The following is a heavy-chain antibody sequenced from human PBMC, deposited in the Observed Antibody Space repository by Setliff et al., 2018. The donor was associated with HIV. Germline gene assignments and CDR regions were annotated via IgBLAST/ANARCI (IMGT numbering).Heavy chain of an antibody. CDR2: INTSGST. D-gene: IGHD3-10*01. CDR1: SGSITSYS. J-gene: IGHJ6*03. V-gene: IGHV4-4*08. CDR3: ARRVPPKALYYYYYYMDV. Sequence: SETLSLTCTVSSGSITSYSWNWIRQPPGKGLEWIGYINTSGSTNYNPSLKSRVTISVDTSKDQFSLKLSSVTAADTAVYYCARRVPPKALYYYYYYMDVWGKGTTVTVSS.